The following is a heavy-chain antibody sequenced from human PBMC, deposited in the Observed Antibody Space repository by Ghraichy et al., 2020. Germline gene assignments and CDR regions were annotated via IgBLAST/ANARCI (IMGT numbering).Heavy chain of an antibody. J-gene: IGHJ1*01. CDR2: IRFDGSDK. D-gene: IGHD6-13*01. V-gene: IGHV3-30*02. CDR3: AKEPTYSSSAFQN. Sequence: GGSLRLSCAASGFPFSGFGMHWVRQTPAKGLEWVAFIRFDGSDKYYADSVKGRFAISRDNSKNTLYLEMNRPTTEDTGVYYCAKEPTYSSSAFQNWGQGTLVTVSS. CDR1: GFPFSGFG.